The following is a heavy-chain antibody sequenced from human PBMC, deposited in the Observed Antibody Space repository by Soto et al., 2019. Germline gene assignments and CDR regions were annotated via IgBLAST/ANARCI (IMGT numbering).Heavy chain of an antibody. D-gene: IGHD3-22*01. V-gene: IGHV3-30-3*01. Sequence: SLRLSCAASGFTFSSYAMHWVRQAPGKGLEWVALISYDGSDKDYADSVKGQFTISRDNSRNTLFLQMNSLRAEDTAVYYCARDYYKYYDSSGYYRSPAYWGQGTLVTVSS. J-gene: IGHJ4*02. CDR2: ISYDGSDK. CDR1: GFTFSSYA. CDR3: ARDYYKYYDSSGYYRSPAY.